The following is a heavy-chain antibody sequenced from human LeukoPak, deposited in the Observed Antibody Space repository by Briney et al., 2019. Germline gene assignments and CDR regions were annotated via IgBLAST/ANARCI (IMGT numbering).Heavy chain of an antibody. CDR2: VGTSGHT. J-gene: IGHJ4*02. D-gene: IGHD4-17*01. CDR1: GFTLSTYD. CDR3: VRSFYGDHPY. Sequence: PGASLRLSCAASGFTLSTYDMHWVRQGPGEGLEWVAAVGTSGHTFYPDSVKGQFTISRENARNSVYLQMNSLGAGDTAVYYCVRSFYGDHPYWGQGTLVTVSS. V-gene: IGHV3-13*01.